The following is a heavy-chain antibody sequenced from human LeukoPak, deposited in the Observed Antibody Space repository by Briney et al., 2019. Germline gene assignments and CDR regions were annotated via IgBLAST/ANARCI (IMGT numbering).Heavy chain of an antibody. V-gene: IGHV4-59*12. Sequence: SETLSLTCTVSGGSISSYYWSWIRQPPGKGLEWIGYIYYSGSTNYNPSLKSRVTISVDTSKNQFSLKLSSVTAADTAVYYCARSRRGYSSGWYSYYYYMDVWGKGTTVTISS. CDR1: GGSISSYY. J-gene: IGHJ6*03. D-gene: IGHD6-19*01. CDR2: IYYSGST. CDR3: ARSRRGYSSGWYSYYYYMDV.